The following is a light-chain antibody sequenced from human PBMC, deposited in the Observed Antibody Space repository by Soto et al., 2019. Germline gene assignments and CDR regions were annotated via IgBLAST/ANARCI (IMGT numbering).Light chain of an antibody. CDR3: QQYSSYSLYT. Sequence: DIQMTQSPSTLSASVGDRVNVSCRASQSIKSWLAWYQQKPGKAPKLLIYKASSLQSGVPSRFSGIGSGTEFTLSINCLQPDDFATYYCQQYSSYSLYTFGQGTKVDIK. J-gene: IGKJ2*01. CDR1: QSIKSW. V-gene: IGKV1-5*03. CDR2: KAS.